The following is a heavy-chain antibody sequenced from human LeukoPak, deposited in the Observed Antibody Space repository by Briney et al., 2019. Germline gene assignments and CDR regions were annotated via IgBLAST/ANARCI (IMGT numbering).Heavy chain of an antibody. CDR3: ARAYGSGSYYEFDY. V-gene: IGHV3-66*01. CDR1: GFTVSSNY. J-gene: IGHJ4*02. D-gene: IGHD3-10*01. Sequence: PGGSLRLSCAASGFTVSSNYMSWVRQAPGKGLEWVSVIYSGGSTYYADSVKGRFTISRDNSKNTLYLQMNSLRAEDTAVYYCARAYGSGSYYEFDYWGQGTLVTVSS. CDR2: IYSGGST.